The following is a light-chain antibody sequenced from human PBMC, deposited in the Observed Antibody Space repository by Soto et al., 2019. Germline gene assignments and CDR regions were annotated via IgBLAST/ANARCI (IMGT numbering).Light chain of an antibody. CDR2: AAS. J-gene: IGKJ4*01. V-gene: IGKV1-9*01. CDR3: QQIDSYPLT. Sequence: DIQLTQSPSFLSASVGDRVTLTCRASQGISSFLAWYQQKPGKAPKLLIYAASTLLSGVPSRFSGSGSGTEFTLTISSLQPEDFATYYCQQIDSYPLTFGGGTKVDI. CDR1: QGISSF.